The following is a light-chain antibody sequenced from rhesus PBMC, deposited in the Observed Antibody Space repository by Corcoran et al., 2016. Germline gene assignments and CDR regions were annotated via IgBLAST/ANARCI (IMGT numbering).Light chain of an antibody. CDR1: QIISSS. J-gene: IGKJ1*01. V-gene: IGKV1-22*01. CDR3: LRYHRSPRT. Sequence: DIQMTQSPSSLSASVVDTVTTTCWASQIISSSFDWYQHKQGKAPKLRILKASTLQIGVPSRFSGRGSRTDFTRTLDSLQPGEFTTYCCLRYHRSPRTFGQGTKVEIK. CDR2: KAS.